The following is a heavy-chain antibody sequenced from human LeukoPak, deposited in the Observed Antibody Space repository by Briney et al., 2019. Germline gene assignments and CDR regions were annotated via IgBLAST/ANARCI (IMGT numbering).Heavy chain of an antibody. J-gene: IGHJ3*02. V-gene: IGHV1-18*01. Sequence: ASVNVSCKASGYTFTSYGISWVRQAPGQGIEWMGWISAYNGNTNYAQKLQGRVTMTTDTSTSTAYMELRSLRSDDTAVYYCARSYSSGWYPDAFDIWGQGTMVTVSS. CDR3: ARSYSSGWYPDAFDI. D-gene: IGHD6-19*01. CDR1: GYTFTSYG. CDR2: ISAYNGNT.